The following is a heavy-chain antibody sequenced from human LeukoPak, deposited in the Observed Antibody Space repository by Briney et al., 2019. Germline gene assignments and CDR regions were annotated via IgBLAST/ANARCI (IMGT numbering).Heavy chain of an antibody. J-gene: IGHJ4*02. D-gene: IGHD5-18*01. CDR1: GFTFSNYA. CDR2: ISGSAGKI. V-gene: IGHV3-23*01. Sequence: GGSLRLSCVASGFTFSNYAMSWVRQAPGKGLDWVSVISGSAGKIRYAGSVKGRFTISRDNSENTVYLQVSSLRTEDTAVYYCAKDRYSYAFEYSDSWGQGTLVTVSS. CDR3: AKDRYSYAFEYSDS.